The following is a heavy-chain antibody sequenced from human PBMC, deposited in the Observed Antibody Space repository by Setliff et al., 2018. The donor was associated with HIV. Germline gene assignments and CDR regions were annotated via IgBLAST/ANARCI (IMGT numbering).Heavy chain of an antibody. J-gene: IGHJ4*01. CDR1: GGTFSSYA. CDR2: IIPAFGTA. Sequence: SVKVSCKTSGGTFSSYAVSWVRQAPGQGLEWMGGIIPAFGTANYAQKFQGRVTLTTDESTSTAYMELSGLRSEDTAVYFCARAGLSVAGIRFDYWGQGTLVTVSS. D-gene: IGHD6-19*01. V-gene: IGHV1-69*05. CDR3: ARAGLSVAGIRFDY.